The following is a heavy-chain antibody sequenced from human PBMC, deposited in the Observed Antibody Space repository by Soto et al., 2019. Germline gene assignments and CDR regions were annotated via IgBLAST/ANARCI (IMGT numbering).Heavy chain of an antibody. V-gene: IGHV4-59*08. J-gene: IGHJ6*02. Sequence: SETLCLTCTVSGGSISSYYWSWSRQPPGKGLEWIGYIYYSGSANYNPSLKSRVTISVDTSKNQFSLKLNSVTAADTAVYYCARQREDYYDYYGMDVWGQGSTVTVS. CDR3: ARQREDYYDYYGMDV. CDR2: IYYSGSA. CDR1: GGSISSYY. D-gene: IGHD1-26*01.